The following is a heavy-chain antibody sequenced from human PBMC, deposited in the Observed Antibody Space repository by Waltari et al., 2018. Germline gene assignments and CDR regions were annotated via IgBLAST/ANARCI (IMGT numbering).Heavy chain of an antibody. CDR2: IYHSGST. V-gene: IGHV4-38-2*01. CDR1: GYSISSGYY. D-gene: IGHD2-2*01. Sequence: QVQLQESGPGLVKPSATLSLTCAVSGYSISSGYYWGWIRQPPGKGLEWIGSIYHSGSTYYNPSLKSRVTISVDTSNNQFSLKLSSVTAADTAVYYCARLGGRGIVVVPAAFRDYWGQGTLVTVSS. CDR3: ARLGGRGIVVVPAAFRDY. J-gene: IGHJ4*02.